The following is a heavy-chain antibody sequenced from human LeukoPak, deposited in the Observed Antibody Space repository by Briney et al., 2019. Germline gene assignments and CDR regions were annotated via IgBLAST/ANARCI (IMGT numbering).Heavy chain of an antibody. Sequence: GRSLRLSCAASGFTFSGYGMHWVRQAPGKGLEWVAVIWFDGSNKYYADSVKGRFTISRDNSKNTLYLQMNSLSINDTAVYYCARECSSWHTYGMDVWGQGTTVTVSS. V-gene: IGHV3-33*01. D-gene: IGHD6-13*01. J-gene: IGHJ6*02. CDR2: IWFDGSNK. CDR1: GFTFSGYG. CDR3: ARECSSWHTYGMDV.